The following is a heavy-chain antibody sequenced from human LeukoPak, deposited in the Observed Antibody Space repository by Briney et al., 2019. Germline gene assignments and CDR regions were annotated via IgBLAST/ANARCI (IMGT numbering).Heavy chain of an antibody. J-gene: IGHJ5*02. Sequence: GGSLRLSCAASGFTFSSYGMSWVRQAPGKGLEWVSVISGGGGSTYYSDSVKGRFTISRDNFKNTLYLQMNSLRAEDTAVYYCAKYVYSGYDFVLNGWFDPWGQGTLVTVSS. CDR1: GFTFSSYG. D-gene: IGHD5-12*01. CDR2: ISGGGGST. V-gene: IGHV3-23*01. CDR3: AKYVYSGYDFVLNGWFDP.